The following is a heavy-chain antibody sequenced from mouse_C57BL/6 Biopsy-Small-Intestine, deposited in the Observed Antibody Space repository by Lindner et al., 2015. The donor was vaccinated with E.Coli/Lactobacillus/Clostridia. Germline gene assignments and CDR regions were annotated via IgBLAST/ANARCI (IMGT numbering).Heavy chain of an antibody. CDR1: GYTFTSFG. D-gene: IGHD1-1*01. J-gene: IGHJ1*03. V-gene: IGHV1-81*01. Sequence: VQLQESGAELARPGASVKLSCKASGYTFTSFGISWVKQRTGQGLEWIGEIYPRSGNTNYNEKFKGKATLTADKSSSTAYMELRSLTSEDSAVYYCARSERSSYWYFDVWGTGTTVTVSS. CDR3: ARSERSSYWYFDV. CDR2: IYPRSGNT.